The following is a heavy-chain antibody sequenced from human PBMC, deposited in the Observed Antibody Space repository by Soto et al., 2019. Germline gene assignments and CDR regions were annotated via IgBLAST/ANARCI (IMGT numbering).Heavy chain of an antibody. Sequence: QVQLQESGPGLVRPSQTLSLTCTVSGGSINSGDSYWNWIRQHPEKGLEWIGYFNYRWSTFYNPSLKSRIIISVDTSKNQFSLKLSSVTAADTAVYYCARDAPGVAPYWGQGTLVTVSS. CDR1: GGSINSGDSY. CDR3: ARDAPGVAPY. J-gene: IGHJ4*02. D-gene: IGHD2-15*01. CDR2: FNYRWST. V-gene: IGHV4-31*03.